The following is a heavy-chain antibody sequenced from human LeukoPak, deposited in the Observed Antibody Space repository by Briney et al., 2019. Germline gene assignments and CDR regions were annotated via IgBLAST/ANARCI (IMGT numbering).Heavy chain of an antibody. D-gene: IGHD3-3*01. CDR2: IYNSGNT. CDR1: GDSISSGTYY. CDR3: ARNRLDYDFWSGYYYYGMDV. V-gene: IGHV4-61*02. Sequence: SETLSLTCTVSGDSISSGTYYWRWIRQPAGKGLEWIVRIYNSGNTNYNPSLKSRVTISVDTSKNQFSLKLSSVTAADTAVYYCARNRLDYDFWSGYYYYGMDVWGQGTTVTVSS. J-gene: IGHJ6*02.